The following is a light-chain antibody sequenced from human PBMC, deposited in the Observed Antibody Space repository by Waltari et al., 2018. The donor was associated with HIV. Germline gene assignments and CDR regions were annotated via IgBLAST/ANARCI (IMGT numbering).Light chain of an antibody. CDR3: ASSTGFSTVL. J-gene: IGLJ2*01. CDR1: SSDVETYSL. Sequence: QSALTQPASVSGSPGQSLTISCTGTSSDVETYSLVSWFQHHPGKAPKLIIYEGNKRPVGVSNRFSGTKSGNTASLTNSGLQAEDEADYYCASSTGFSTVLFGGATTLTVL. CDR2: EGN. V-gene: IGLV2-23*01.